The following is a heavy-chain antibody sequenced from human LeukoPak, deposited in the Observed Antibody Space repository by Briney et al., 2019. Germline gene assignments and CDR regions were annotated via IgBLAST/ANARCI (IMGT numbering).Heavy chain of an antibody. CDR3: AREGVAATDRYYYYYMDV. D-gene: IGHD2-15*01. Sequence: PSETLSLTCTVSGGSISSYYWSWLRQPPGKGLEWIGYIYYSGSTNYNPSLKSRVTISVDTSKNQFSLKLSSVTAADTAVYYCAREGVAATDRYYYYYMDVWGKGTTDTVSS. V-gene: IGHV4-59*01. J-gene: IGHJ6*03. CDR1: GGSISSYY. CDR2: IYYSGST.